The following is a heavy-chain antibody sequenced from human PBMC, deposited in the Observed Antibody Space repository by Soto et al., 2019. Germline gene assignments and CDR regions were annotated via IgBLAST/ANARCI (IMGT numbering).Heavy chain of an antibody. Sequence: QVQLVESGGGVVQPGRSLRLSCAASGFTFSSYGMHWVRQAPGKGLEWVAVISYDGSNKYYADSVKGRFTISRDNSKNTLDLQMNCLRAEDTAVYYCAKSPSYPVHFDYWGQGTLVTVSS. CDR2: ISYDGSNK. D-gene: IGHD1-26*01. J-gene: IGHJ4*02. V-gene: IGHV3-30*18. CDR1: GFTFSSYG. CDR3: AKSPSYPVHFDY.